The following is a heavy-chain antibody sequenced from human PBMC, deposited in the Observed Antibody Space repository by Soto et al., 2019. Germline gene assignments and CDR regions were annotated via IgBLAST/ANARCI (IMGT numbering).Heavy chain of an antibody. V-gene: IGHV3-33*01. CDR3: ARDDYGGGIPFDI. CDR1: GFTFSNYG. Sequence: QVQLVESGGGVVQPGRSLRLSCAASGFTFSNYGMHWVRQAPGKGLEWVAAIRDDGSNKYYADSVKGRFTISRDNSKNTVYLQVNSLRAEDTAVYYCARDDYGGGIPFDIWGQGTMVTVSS. J-gene: IGHJ3*02. D-gene: IGHD3-16*01. CDR2: IRDDGSNK.